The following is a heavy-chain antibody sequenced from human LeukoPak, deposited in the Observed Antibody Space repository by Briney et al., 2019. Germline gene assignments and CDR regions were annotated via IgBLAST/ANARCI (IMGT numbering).Heavy chain of an antibody. Sequence: GGSLRLTCAASGFTFSSCGMSWVRQAPGKGLEWVSGLSDSGGSTFYADSVKGRFTISRDNSKNTLYLQMNRLRAEDTAVYYCAKGGAVSSKSITMIRGTRRYYYYMDVWGRGTTVTISS. J-gene: IGHJ6*03. CDR3: AKGGAVSSKSITMIRGTRRYYYYMDV. V-gene: IGHV3-23*01. CDR1: GFTFSSCG. CDR2: LSDSGGST. D-gene: IGHD3-10*01.